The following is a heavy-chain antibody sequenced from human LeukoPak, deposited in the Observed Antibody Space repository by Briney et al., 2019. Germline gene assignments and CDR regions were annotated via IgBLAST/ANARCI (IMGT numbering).Heavy chain of an antibody. J-gene: IGHJ4*02. D-gene: IGHD5-12*01. CDR1: GGCFSGYY. Sequence: SETLSLTCAVYGGCFSGYYWSWIRQPPGKGLEWIGEINHSGSTNYNPSLKSRVTISVDTSKNQFSLKLSSVTAADTAVYYCARQGRRSYWGQGTLVTVSS. V-gene: IGHV4-34*01. CDR2: INHSGST. CDR3: ARQGRRSY.